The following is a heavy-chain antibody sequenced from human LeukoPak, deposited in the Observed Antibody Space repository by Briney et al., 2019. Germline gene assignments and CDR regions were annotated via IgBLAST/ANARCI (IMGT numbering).Heavy chain of an antibody. V-gene: IGHV4-30-2*01. CDR2: IYHSGST. J-gene: IGHJ3*02. Sequence: SETLSLTCTVSGGSISSGGYYWSWIRQPPGKGLEWIGYIYHSGSTYYNPSLKSRVTISVDRSKNQFSLKLSSATAADTAVYYCARGHLEYSSSWARRFDAFDIWGQGTMVTVSS. CDR1: GGSISSGGYY. CDR3: ARGHLEYSSSWARRFDAFDI. D-gene: IGHD6-13*01.